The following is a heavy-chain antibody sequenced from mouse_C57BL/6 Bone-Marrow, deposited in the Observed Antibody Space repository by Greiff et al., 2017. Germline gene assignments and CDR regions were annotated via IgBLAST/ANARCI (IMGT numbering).Heavy chain of an antibody. J-gene: IGHJ2*01. Sequence: QVQLQQPGAELVRPGTSVKLSCKASGYTFTSYWLPWVKQRPGQGLEWIGVIDPSDSYTNYNQKFKGKATLTVDTSSSPAYMQISSLTSEDSAVYDCARSRAKGNSAGYWGQGTTLTGSS. D-gene: IGHD2-1*01. CDR2: IDPSDSYT. CDR3: ARSRAKGNSAGY. V-gene: IGHV1-59*01. CDR1: GYTFTSYW.